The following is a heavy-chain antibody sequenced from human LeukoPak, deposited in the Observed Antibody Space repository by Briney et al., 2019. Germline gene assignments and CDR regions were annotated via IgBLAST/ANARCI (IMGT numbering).Heavy chain of an antibody. CDR3: AREKQQLELDY. D-gene: IGHD6-13*01. V-gene: IGHV3-48*01. J-gene: IGHJ4*02. Sequence: PGGSLRLSCATSGFSFSSYSMNWVRQAPGKGLEWVSYISSSSSTIYYADSVKGRFTISRDNAKNSLYLQMNSLRAEDTAVYYCAREKQQLELDYWGQGTLVTVSS. CDR1: GFSFSSYS. CDR2: ISSSSSTI.